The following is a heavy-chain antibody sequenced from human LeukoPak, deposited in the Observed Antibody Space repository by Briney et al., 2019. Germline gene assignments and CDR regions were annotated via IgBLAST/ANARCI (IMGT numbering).Heavy chain of an antibody. CDR3: AKELGTGGILFDY. Sequence: GGSLRLSCAASGFTFSSYAMSWVRQAPGKGLEWVSAISGNGGSTYYADSVRGRFTISRDNSKNTVYLQMNSLRAEDTALYYCAKELGTGGILFDYWGQGTLVTVSS. CDR2: ISGNGGST. V-gene: IGHV3-23*01. D-gene: IGHD2-8*02. CDR1: GFTFSSYA. J-gene: IGHJ4*02.